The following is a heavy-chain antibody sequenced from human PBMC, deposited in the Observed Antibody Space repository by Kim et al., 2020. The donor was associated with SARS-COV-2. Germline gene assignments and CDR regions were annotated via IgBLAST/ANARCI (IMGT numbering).Heavy chain of an antibody. V-gene: IGHV1-3*01. D-gene: IGHD5-12*01. CDR3: ARDLSGYWHYFDY. Sequence: AQSFQGSVTITRDTSAGTAYMGLSSLRSEDTAVYYCARDLSGYWHYFDYWGQGTLVTVSS. J-gene: IGHJ4*02.